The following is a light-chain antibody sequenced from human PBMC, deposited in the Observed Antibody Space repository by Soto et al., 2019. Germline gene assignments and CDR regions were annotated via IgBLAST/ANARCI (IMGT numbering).Light chain of an antibody. Sequence: EIVLAQSPVTLSLYPGEGCTLSCRASKSVSNNYLAWYQQKPGQAPRLLIYGASSRATGIPDRFSGSGSGTDFTLTISRLEPEDCAVYYCQQYGSSGTFGQGTKVDIK. CDR1: KSVSNNY. CDR2: GAS. V-gene: IGKV3-20*01. J-gene: IGKJ1*01. CDR3: QQYGSSGT.